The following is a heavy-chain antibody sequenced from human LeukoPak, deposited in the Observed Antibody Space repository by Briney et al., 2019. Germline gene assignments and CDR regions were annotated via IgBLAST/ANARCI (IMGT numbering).Heavy chain of an antibody. D-gene: IGHD3-9*01. CDR1: GGSISSGGYY. CDR3: ARYFDWSNFDY. J-gene: IGHJ4*02. Sequence: TLSLTCTVSGGSISSGGYYWSWIRQPPGKGLEWIGYIYHSGSTYYNPSLKSRVTISVDRSKNQFSLKLSSVTAEDTAVYYCARYFDWSNFDYWGQGTLVTVSS. CDR2: IYHSGST. V-gene: IGHV4-30-2*01.